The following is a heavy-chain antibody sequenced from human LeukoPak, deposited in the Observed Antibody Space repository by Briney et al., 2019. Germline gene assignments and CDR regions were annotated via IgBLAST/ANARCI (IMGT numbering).Heavy chain of an antibody. Sequence: ASVKVSCKASGYTFTSYDINWVRQATGQGLEWMGWMNPNSGNTGYAQKFQGRVTMTRNTSISTAYMELSSLRSEDTAVYYCVRGLRTSGSPPDYWGQGTLVTVSS. D-gene: IGHD1-26*01. V-gene: IGHV1-8*01. CDR2: MNPNSGNT. CDR1: GYTFTSYD. CDR3: VRGLRTSGSPPDY. J-gene: IGHJ4*02.